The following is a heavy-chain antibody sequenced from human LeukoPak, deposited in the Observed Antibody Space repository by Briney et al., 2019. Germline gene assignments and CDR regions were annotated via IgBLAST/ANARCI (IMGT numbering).Heavy chain of an antibody. CDR3: ARGGPLYSL. CDR1: GYSISSGYY. D-gene: IGHD2-8*01. V-gene: IGHV4-38-2*02. J-gene: IGHJ4*02. Sequence: SETLSLTCTVSGYSISSGYYWGWIRQPPGKGLEWIGSIYHSGSTYYNPSLKSRVTISVDTSKNQFSLKLSSVTAADTAVYYCARGGPLYSLWGQGTLVTVSS. CDR2: IYHSGST.